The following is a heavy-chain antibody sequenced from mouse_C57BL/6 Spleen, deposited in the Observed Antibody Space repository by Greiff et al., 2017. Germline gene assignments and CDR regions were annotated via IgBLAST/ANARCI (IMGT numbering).Heavy chain of an antibody. Sequence: EVKLMESGPGLVKPSQSLSLTCSVTGYSITSGYYWNWIRQFPGNKLEWMGYISYDGSNNYNPSLKNRISITRDTSKNQFFLKLNSVTTEDTATYYCARYDYDDYAMDYWGQGTSVTVSS. CDR2: ISYDGSN. J-gene: IGHJ4*01. CDR1: GYSITSGYY. CDR3: ARYDYDDYAMDY. V-gene: IGHV3-6*01. D-gene: IGHD2-4*01.